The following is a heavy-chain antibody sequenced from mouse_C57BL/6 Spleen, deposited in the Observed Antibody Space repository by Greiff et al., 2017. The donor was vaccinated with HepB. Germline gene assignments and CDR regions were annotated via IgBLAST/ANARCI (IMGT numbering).Heavy chain of an antibody. V-gene: IGHV3-6*01. Sequence: VQLQQSGPGLVKPSQTLSLTCSVTGYSITSGYYWNWIRQFPGNKLEWMGYISYDGSNNYNPSLKNRISITRDTSKNQFFMKLNSVTTEDTATYYCASEVLGGSYFDVWGTGTTVTVSS. D-gene: IGHD3-3*01. J-gene: IGHJ1*03. CDR1: GYSITSGYY. CDR3: ASEVLGGSYFDV. CDR2: ISYDGSN.